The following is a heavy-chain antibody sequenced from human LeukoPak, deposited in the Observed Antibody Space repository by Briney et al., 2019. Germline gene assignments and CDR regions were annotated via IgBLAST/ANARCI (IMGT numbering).Heavy chain of an antibody. Sequence: PGGSLRLSCAASGFTFSSYSVNWVRQAPGKGLEWVSHISSRTSNTYYADSVKGRFTISRDNAKNSLYLQMNSLRDEDTAVYYCARKAAANKNWYFDLWGRGTLVTVSS. J-gene: IGHJ2*01. CDR3: ARKAAANKNWYFDL. D-gene: IGHD6-13*01. CDR1: GFTFSSYS. V-gene: IGHV3-48*02. CDR2: ISSRTSNT.